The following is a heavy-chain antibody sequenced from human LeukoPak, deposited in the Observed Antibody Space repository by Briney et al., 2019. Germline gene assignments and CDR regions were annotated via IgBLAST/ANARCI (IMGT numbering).Heavy chain of an antibody. CDR1: GGSISSSSYY. CDR2: IYYSGST. V-gene: IGHV4-39*01. J-gene: IGHJ4*02. Sequence: SETLSLTCTVSGGSISSSSYYWGWIRQPPGKGLEWIGSIYYSGSTHYNPSLKSRVTISVDTSKNQFSLKLSSVTAADTAVYYCARGRHYGGNSGYFDYWGQGTLVTVSS. D-gene: IGHD4-23*01. CDR3: ARGRHYGGNSGYFDY.